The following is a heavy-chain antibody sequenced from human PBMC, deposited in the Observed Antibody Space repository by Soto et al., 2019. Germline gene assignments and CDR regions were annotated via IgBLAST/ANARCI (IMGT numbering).Heavy chain of an antibody. CDR3: TATFISDKGYWFDP. D-gene: IGHD1-26*01. CDR1: GFTFSGSA. J-gene: IGHJ5*02. Sequence: PGGSLRLSYAASGFTFSGSAMHWVRQASGKGLEWVGRIRSKANSYATAYAASVKGRFTISRDDSKNTAYLQMNSLKTEDTAVYYCTATFISDKGYWFDPWGQGTLVTVSS. V-gene: IGHV3-73*01. CDR2: IRSKANSYAT.